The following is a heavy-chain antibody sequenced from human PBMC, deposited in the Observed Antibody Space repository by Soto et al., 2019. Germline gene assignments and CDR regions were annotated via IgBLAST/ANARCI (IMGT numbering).Heavy chain of an antibody. V-gene: IGHV1-69*12. CDR2: IVPMFGTA. CDR1: GGTFGNTA. D-gene: IGHD3-3*01. Sequence: QVQLVQSGTEVKKPGSSVNVSCKTSGGTFGNTAVTWVRQAPGQGLEWMGGIVPMFGTANYAQKFQGRVTITADESSNTVYMELNSLRSDDTAVYFCARDGDPGYAFWSGPLGGGRFDPWGQGTLVTVSS. CDR3: ARDGDPGYAFWSGPLGGGRFDP. J-gene: IGHJ5*02.